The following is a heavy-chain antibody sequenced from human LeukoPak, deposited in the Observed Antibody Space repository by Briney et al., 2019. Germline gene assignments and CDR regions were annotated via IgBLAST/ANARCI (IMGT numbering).Heavy chain of an antibody. CDR3: TSEHYDSSGYSLFDY. D-gene: IGHD3-22*01. CDR2: IRSKAYGGTT. Sequence: QTGGALRLSCTASGFTFGDYAMSWFRQAPGKGLEWVGFIRSKAYGGTTEYAASVKGRFTISRDDSKSIAYLQMNSLNTEDTAVYYCTSEHYDSSGYSLFDYWGQGTLVTVSS. CDR1: GFTFGDYA. V-gene: IGHV3-49*03. J-gene: IGHJ4*02.